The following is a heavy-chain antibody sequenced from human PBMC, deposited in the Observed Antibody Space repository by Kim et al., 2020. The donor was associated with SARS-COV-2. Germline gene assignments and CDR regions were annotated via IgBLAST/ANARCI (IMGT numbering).Heavy chain of an antibody. V-gene: IGHV4-59*01. J-gene: IGHJ4*02. D-gene: IGHD2-15*01. CDR3: ARDGRYCSGGSCYPY. Sequence: PSLKSRVTISVDTSKNQFSLKLSSVTAADTAVYYCARDGRYCSGGSCYPYWGQGTLVTVSS.